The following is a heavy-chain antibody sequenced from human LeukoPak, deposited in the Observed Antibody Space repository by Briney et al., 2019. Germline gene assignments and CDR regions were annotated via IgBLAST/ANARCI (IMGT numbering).Heavy chain of an antibody. Sequence: PGGSLRLSCAASGFTFSNAWMSWVRQAPGKGLEWVGRIKSKTDGGTTDYAAPVKGRFTISRDDSKNTLYLQMNSLKTEDTAVYYCTTDPIVGANFDYWGQGTLVTVSS. V-gene: IGHV3-15*01. CDR3: TTDPIVGANFDY. D-gene: IGHD1-26*01. CDR2: IKSKTDGGTT. CDR1: GFTFSNAW. J-gene: IGHJ4*02.